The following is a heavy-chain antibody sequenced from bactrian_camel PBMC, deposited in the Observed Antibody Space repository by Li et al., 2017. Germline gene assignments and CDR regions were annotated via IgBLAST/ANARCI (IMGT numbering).Heavy chain of an antibody. Sequence: PGKGREGVAAIDRVGSDGHVSTTYADSVKGRFTTSKDNAKNTLSLQMNSLKPEDTAMYYCAAVPRGYGTWGTTEVNYWGQGTQVTVSS. J-gene: IGHJ4*01. CDR2: IDRVGSDGHVST. CDR3: AAVPRGYGTWGTTEVNY. D-gene: IGHD5*01. V-gene: IGHV3S22*01.